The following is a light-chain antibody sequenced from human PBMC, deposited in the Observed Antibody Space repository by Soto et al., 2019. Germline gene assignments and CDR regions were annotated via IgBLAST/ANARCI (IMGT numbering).Light chain of an antibody. CDR2: GVT. CDR1: SSDIGFYNY. CDR3: SSYSTSFFYV. V-gene: IGLV2-14*03. J-gene: IGLJ1*01. Sequence: QSVLTQPASVSGSPGQSITISCTGTSSDIGFYNYVSWYQQYPGKAPNLLIYGVTNRPSGVSYRFSGSKSGSTASLTISGLRDEDEADYYCSSYSTSFFYVFGTGTKVNVL.